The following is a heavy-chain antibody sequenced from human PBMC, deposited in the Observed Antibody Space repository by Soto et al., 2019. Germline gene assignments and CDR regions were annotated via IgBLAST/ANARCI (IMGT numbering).Heavy chain of an antibody. CDR1: GFSLTTSGVG. J-gene: IGHJ4*02. CDR2: VYWDDDK. CDR3: ADCQGPLNY. V-gene: IGHV2-5*02. Sequence: QITLKESGPTLVKPTQTLTVTCTFSGFSLTTSGVGVGWIRQSPGKVLEWLALVYWDDDKRYSPSLKTRLTITKDNSAKKVVLTLTNRDPVHTGTYFCADCQGPLNYWGQGILVTVSS.